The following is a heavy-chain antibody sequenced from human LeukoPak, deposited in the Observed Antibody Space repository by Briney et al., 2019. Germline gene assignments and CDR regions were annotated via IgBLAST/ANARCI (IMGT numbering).Heavy chain of an antibody. D-gene: IGHD3-3*01. CDR2: ISGSGGST. V-gene: IGHV3-23*01. Sequence: GGSLRLSCAASGFTFSSYAMSWVRQAPGKGLEWVSAISGSGGSTYYADSVKGRFTISRDNSKNTLYLQMNSLRAEDTAVYYCAKQAHYDFWSGYSYYFDXWGQGTLVTVSS. CDR3: AKQAHYDFWSGYSYYFDX. J-gene: IGHJ4*02. CDR1: GFTFSSYA.